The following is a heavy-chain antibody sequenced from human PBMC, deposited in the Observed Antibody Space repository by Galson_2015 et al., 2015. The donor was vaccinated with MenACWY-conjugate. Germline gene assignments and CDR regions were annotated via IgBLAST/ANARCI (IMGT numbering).Heavy chain of an antibody. V-gene: IGHV3-74*01. CDR1: GFTFSNYW. D-gene: IGHD5-24*01. J-gene: IGHJ4*02. Sequence: SLRLSCAASGFTFSNYWMHWVRHVPGKGLEWVSRINSDGSTISYADSVKGRFTISRDNAKNTLYLQMNSLRAEDTAVYYCARGYGGYNPLDSWGQGTLVTVSS. CDR3: ARGYGGYNPLDS. CDR2: INSDGSTI.